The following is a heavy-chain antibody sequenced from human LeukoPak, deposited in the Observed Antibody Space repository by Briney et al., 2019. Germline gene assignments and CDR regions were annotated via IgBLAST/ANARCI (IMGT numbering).Heavy chain of an antibody. J-gene: IGHJ6*02. CDR3: ARDVVVVPAAIHYGMDV. CDR2: IYYSGST. Sequence: SETLSLTCSVSGGSISSSGHYWSWIRLHPGKGLEWIGYIYYSGSTYYSPALKSRVTISVDTSKNQFSLKLSSVTAADTAVYYCARDVVVVPAAIHYGMDVWGQGTTVTVSS. CDR1: GGSISSSGHY. V-gene: IGHV4-31*03. D-gene: IGHD2-2*01.